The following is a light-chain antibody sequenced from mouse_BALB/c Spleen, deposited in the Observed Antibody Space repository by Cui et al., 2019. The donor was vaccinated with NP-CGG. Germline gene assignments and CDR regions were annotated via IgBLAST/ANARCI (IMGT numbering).Light chain of an antibody. J-gene: IGLJ1*01. CDR3: ALWYSNHWV. Sequence: QSVVTHVSALPPSPVATLTLTSRSTPVPVTISNYANWFQEKPDHLFADLIGGTNTRAPGVPARFSGSLIGDKAALTITGAQTEDEAIYFCALWYSNHWVFGGGTKLTVL. CDR2: GTN. CDR1: PVPVTISNY. V-gene: IGLV1*01.